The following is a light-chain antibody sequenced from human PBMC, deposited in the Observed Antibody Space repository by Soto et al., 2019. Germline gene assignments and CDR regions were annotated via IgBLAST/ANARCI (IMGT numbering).Light chain of an antibody. J-gene: IGLJ2*01. CDR2: DVT. CDR3: SSYTSSSTLVV. V-gene: IGLV2-14*03. Sequence: QSALTQPASVSGSPGQSITISCTGTSSDVGGYHYVSWYQQHPGKAPQLMIYDVTNRPSGVSNRFSDSKSGNTASLIISGLQAEDEADYYCSSYTSSSTLVVFGGGTKLTVL. CDR1: SSDVGGYHY.